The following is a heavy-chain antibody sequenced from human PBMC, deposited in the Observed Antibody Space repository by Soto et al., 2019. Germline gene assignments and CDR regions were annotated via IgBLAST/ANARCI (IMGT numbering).Heavy chain of an antibody. CDR3: TSGYCSSTSCYTFDY. Sequence: HPGGSLRLSCTASGFTFGDYSMSWFRQAPGKGLEWVGFIRSKAYGGTTEYAASVKGRFTISRDDSKSIAYLQMNSLKTEDTAVYYCTSGYCSSTSCYTFDYWGQGTLVTVSS. V-gene: IGHV3-49*03. D-gene: IGHD2-2*02. CDR1: GFTFGDYS. CDR2: IRSKAYGGTT. J-gene: IGHJ4*02.